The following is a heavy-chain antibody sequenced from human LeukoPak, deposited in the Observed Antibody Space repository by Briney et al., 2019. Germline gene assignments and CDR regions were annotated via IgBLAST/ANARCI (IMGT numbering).Heavy chain of an antibody. Sequence: GGSLRLSCAASGFTFSSYSMNWVRQAPGKGLEWVSYISSSSSTIYYADSVKGRFTISRDNAKNSLYLQMNSLRAEDTAVYYCARKRAGIVGAFDYWGQGTLVTVSS. V-gene: IGHV3-48*01. D-gene: IGHD1-26*01. J-gene: IGHJ4*02. CDR1: GFTFSSYS. CDR3: ARKRAGIVGAFDY. CDR2: ISSSSSTI.